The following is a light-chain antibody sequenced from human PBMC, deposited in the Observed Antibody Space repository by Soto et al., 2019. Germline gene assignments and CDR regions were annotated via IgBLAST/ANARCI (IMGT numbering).Light chain of an antibody. V-gene: IGKV3-20*01. Sequence: EVVLTQSPGTLSLSPGERATLSCRASQNVYINSLAWYQQRPGQTPRLLIYGASTRAAAIPDRFSGSGSGADFALSIDGLEPEDFAIYYCQQYGGSPLTFGPGTRVD. CDR3: QQYGGSPLT. J-gene: IGKJ3*01. CDR1: QNVYINS. CDR2: GAS.